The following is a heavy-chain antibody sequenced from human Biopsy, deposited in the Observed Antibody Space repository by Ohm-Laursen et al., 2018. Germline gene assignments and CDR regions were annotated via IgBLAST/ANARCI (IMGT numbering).Heavy chain of an antibody. CDR3: ARGGAGGGDY. CDR1: GFTFSGFS. Sequence: SLRLSCTASGFTFSGFSMNWVRQAPGKGLEWVSSISASGNHIYYTDSVKGRFTVSRDNAKNTLYLQMNSLRAEDTAVYYCARGGAGGGDYWGQGTLVTVSS. V-gene: IGHV3-21*01. J-gene: IGHJ4*02. D-gene: IGHD2-15*01. CDR2: ISASGNHI.